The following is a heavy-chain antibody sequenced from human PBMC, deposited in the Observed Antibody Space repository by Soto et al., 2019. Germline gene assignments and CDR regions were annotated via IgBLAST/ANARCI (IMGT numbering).Heavy chain of an antibody. CDR1: GFTFINAW. CDR3: TADLSSGSPGIDY. J-gene: IGHJ4*02. Sequence: EVQLAESGGGLVKPGGSLRLSCAASGFTFINAWMNWVRQAPGKGLEWVGRVKSSTDGGTTDYAAPVKGRFSISRDDSKTTLYLQMNSLKTEDTAVYYCTADLSSGSPGIDYWGQGTLVTVSS. V-gene: IGHV3-15*07. D-gene: IGHD1-26*01. CDR2: VKSSTDGGTT.